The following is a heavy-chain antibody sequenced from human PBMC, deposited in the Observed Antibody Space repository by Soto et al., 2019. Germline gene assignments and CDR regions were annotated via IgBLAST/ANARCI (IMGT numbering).Heavy chain of an antibody. Sequence: EVQLLESGGGLLQPGGSLRLSCAASGFTFSTCALSWVRQAPGKGLEWVSGISDSGSNTYYADSVKGRFAISRDNSKNTLYLQMISLRAEDTAIYYCAKDLSRTVSNTLGYFDLWGRGTLVTVSS. CDR3: AKDLSRTVSNTLGYFDL. D-gene: IGHD2-8*01. V-gene: IGHV3-23*01. CDR1: GFTFSTCA. J-gene: IGHJ2*01. CDR2: ISDSGSNT.